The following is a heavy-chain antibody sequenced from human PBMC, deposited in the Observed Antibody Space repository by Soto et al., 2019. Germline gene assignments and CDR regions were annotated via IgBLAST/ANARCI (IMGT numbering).Heavy chain of an antibody. CDR1: GYSFTNYW. D-gene: IGHD3-10*01. CDR3: ARPRSGSYRLDYYGMDV. CDR2: IYPGDSDT. J-gene: IGHJ6*02. Sequence: GESLKISCKGSGYSFTNYWIAWVRQMPGKGLEWMGIIYPGDSDTRYSPSFQGQVAISADKSISTAYLQWRSLRASDTAMYYCARPRSGSYRLDYYGMDVWGQGTTVTVSS. V-gene: IGHV5-51*01.